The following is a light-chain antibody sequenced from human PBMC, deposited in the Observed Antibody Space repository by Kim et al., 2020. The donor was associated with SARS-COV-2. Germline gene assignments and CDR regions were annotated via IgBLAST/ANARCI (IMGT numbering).Light chain of an antibody. CDR1: CSNNGKNY. Sequence: QQVTISRPGSCSNNGKNYLCWYQQHPGPPPKLFIYENNKRPSEIPDRFSGSKSGTSATLGITGLQTGDEADYYCGTWDSSLSAVVFGGGTQLTVL. J-gene: IGLJ2*01. CDR3: GTWDSSLSAVV. CDR2: ENN. V-gene: IGLV1-51*01.